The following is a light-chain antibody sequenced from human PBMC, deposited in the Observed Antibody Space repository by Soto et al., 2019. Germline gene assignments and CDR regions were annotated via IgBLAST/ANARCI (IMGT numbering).Light chain of an antibody. V-gene: IGLV1-44*01. Sequence: QSVLTQPPSASGTPGQRVTISCSGSSANIGSNTVSWYQQVPGTAPKLLIYSNSERPSGVPDRFSGSKSGTSASLAISGLQSEDEADYYCASWDDSVFGWLFGGGTKLTGL. CDR2: SNS. CDR1: SANIGSNT. CDR3: ASWDDSVFGWL. J-gene: IGLJ3*02.